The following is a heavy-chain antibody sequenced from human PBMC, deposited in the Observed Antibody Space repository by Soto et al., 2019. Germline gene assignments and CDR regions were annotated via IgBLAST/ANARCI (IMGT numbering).Heavy chain of an antibody. Sequence: LSLTCTVSGVSFSTYYWSWIRQAPGKGLEWIGYIYYSGSSNYNPSLKSRVTMSVDTSKNQLSLKLSSVTAADTAVYYCARGYDFWSGYYPHSGMDVWGQGTTVTVSS. J-gene: IGHJ6*02. V-gene: IGHV4-59*01. D-gene: IGHD3-3*01. CDR3: ARGYDFWSGYYPHSGMDV. CDR1: GVSFSTYY. CDR2: IYYSGSS.